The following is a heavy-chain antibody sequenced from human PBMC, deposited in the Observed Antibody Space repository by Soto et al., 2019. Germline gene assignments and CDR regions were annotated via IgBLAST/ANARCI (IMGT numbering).Heavy chain of an antibody. CDR3: TRDRGIRYFDWPTYYYYYYGMDV. CDR1: GFTFGDYA. V-gene: IGHV3-49*03. J-gene: IGHJ6*02. Sequence: GGSLRLSCTASGFTFGDYAMSWFRQAPGKGLEWVGFIRSKAYGGTTEYAASVKGRFTISRDDSKSIAYLQMNSLKTEDTAVYYCTRDRGIRYFDWPTYYYYYYGMDVWGQGTTVTVS. CDR2: IRSKAYGGTT. D-gene: IGHD3-9*01.